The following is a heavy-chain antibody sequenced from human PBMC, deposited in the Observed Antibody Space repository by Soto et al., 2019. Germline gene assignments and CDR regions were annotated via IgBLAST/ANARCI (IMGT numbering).Heavy chain of an antibody. D-gene: IGHD4-17*01. CDR3: AKSTVAGDNFFDP. Sequence: ASVKVSCKASGYTFTSYYMHWVRQAPGQGLEWMGIINPSGGGTRYAQKFQGRVTMTRDTSTSTVYMQLSSLRSEDTAVYYCAKSTVAGDNFFDPWGHGTLVTVSS. J-gene: IGHJ5*02. CDR1: GYTFTSYY. CDR2: INPSGGGT. V-gene: IGHV1-46*01.